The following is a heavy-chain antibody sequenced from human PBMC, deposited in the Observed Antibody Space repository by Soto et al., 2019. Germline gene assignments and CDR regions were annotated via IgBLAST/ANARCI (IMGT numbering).Heavy chain of an antibody. V-gene: IGHV3-30*19. CDR1: GFTFSSYG. D-gene: IGHD2-8*01. Sequence: GGSLRLSCAASGFTFSSYGMHWARQAPGKGLEWVAVISYDGSNKYYADSVKGRFTISRDNSKNTLYLQMNSLRAEDTAVYYCARNGDYYYGMDVWGQGTTVTVS. CDR3: ARNGDYYYGMDV. J-gene: IGHJ6*02. CDR2: ISYDGSNK.